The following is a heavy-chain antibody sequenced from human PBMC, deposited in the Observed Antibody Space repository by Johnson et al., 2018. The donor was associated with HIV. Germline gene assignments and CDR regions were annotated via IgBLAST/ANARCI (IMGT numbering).Heavy chain of an antibody. J-gene: IGHJ3*02. Sequence: QPGGSLRLSCVASELTSSNYAISWVRQAPGQGLEWVSAISASGRDIYYGDSVKGRFTISRDNSKNTLYLQMNSLRAEDTAVYYCAKGPWDLPHAFNIWGRGTMVIVSS. CDR2: ISASGRDI. CDR3: AKGPWDLPHAFNI. D-gene: IGHD1-26*01. CDR1: ELTSSNYA. V-gene: IGHV3-23*01.